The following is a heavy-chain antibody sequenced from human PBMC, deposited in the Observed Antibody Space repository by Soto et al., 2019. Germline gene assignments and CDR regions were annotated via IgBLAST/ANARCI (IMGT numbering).Heavy chain of an antibody. J-gene: IGHJ6*02. CDR2: LYTEGTT. D-gene: IGHD3-16*01. CDR1: GLTVSHNY. CDR3: VRPRPSGENCGRYV. V-gene: IGHV3-53*01. Sequence: GGSLRLSCVASGLTVSHNYMAWVRQAPEMGLEWDSILYTEGTTYYADSVKGRFTISRDSSKNTLFLQMDSLRAEDTAVYYCVRPRPSGENCGRYVWGQGTTVTVSS.